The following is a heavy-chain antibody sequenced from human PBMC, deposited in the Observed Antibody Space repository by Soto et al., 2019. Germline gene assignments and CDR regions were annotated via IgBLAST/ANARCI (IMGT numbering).Heavy chain of an antibody. Sequence: SETVSLTCAVSGVSVTSGSYYWTWIRQPPGKGREWIGYRYYNGNTNYNPSLNRRVTISLNTTNNRFSLRLSSVTAADTAVYYCARTFCSTTSWQALHMDVGGRGTTVPSP. D-gene: IGHD2-2*01. CDR2: RYYNGNT. V-gene: IGHV4-61*01. CDR3: ARTFCSTTSWQALHMDV. J-gene: IGHJ6*02. CDR1: GVSVTSGSYY.